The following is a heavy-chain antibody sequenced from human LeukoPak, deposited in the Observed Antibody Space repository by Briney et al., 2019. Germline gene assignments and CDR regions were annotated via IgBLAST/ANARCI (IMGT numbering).Heavy chain of an antibody. V-gene: IGHV3-11*01. J-gene: IGHJ4*02. Sequence: GGSLRLSCAASGFTFSNYGMSWVRQAPGKGLEWVSYISSSGSTIYYADSVKGRFTISRDNAKNSLYLQMNSLRAEDTAVYYCAALPVGAPGGNFDYWGQGTLVTVSS. CDR3: AALPVGAPGGNFDY. D-gene: IGHD1-26*01. CDR2: ISSSGSTI. CDR1: GFTFSNYG.